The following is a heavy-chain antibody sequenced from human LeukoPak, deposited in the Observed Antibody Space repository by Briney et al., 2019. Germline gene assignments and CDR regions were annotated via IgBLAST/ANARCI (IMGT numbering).Heavy chain of an antibody. CDR3: AKDQARNYYDSSGFDY. CDR2: IWYDGSNK. V-gene: IGHV3-33*06. J-gene: IGHJ4*02. D-gene: IGHD3-22*01. CDR1: GFTFSSYG. Sequence: GGSLRLSCAASGFTFSSYGMHWVRQAPGKGLEWVAVIWYDGSNKYYADSVKGRFTISRDNSKNTLYLQMNSLRAEDTAVYYCAKDQARNYYDSSGFDYWGQGTLVTVSS.